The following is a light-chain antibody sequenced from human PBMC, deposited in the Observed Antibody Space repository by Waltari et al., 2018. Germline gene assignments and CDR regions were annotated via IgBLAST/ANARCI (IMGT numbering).Light chain of an antibody. CDR3: QQYDDWPPFT. CDR2: GAS. Sequence: EIVMTQSPATLSVSPGERATVSCRASQSVGTNLAWYQQKPGQAPRLLIYGASARATGIPARFSGSGSGTDFTLAISSLQSEDFAVYYCQQYDDWPPFTFGQGTKLEIK. CDR1: QSVGTN. J-gene: IGKJ2*01. V-gene: IGKV3-15*01.